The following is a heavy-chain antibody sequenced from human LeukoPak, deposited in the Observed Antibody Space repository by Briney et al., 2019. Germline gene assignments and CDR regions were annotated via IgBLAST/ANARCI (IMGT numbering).Heavy chain of an antibody. CDR3: ASGYPGIAAAGTGY. CDR2: IYYSGST. J-gene: IGHJ4*02. D-gene: IGHD6-13*01. V-gene: IGHV4-39*01. Sequence: SETLSLTCTVSGGSISSSSYYWGWIRQPPGKGLEWIGSIYYSGSTYYNPSLKSRVTISVVTSKNQFSLKLSSVTAADTAVYYCASGYPGIAAAGTGYWGQGTLVTVSS. CDR1: GGSISSSSYY.